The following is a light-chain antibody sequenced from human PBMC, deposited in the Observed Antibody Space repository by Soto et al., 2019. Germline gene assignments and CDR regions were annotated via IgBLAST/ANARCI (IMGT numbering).Light chain of an antibody. CDR3: QQYNSYSPRLT. Sequence: DIQMTQSPSTLSASVGDRVTITCRASQSISNWLAWYQQKPGKAPKLLIYRASSLESGVPSRFSGSGSATEFTLTISSLQPDDFATYYCQQYNSYSPRLTFGGGTKVETK. V-gene: IGKV1-5*03. CDR2: RAS. J-gene: IGKJ4*01. CDR1: QSISNW.